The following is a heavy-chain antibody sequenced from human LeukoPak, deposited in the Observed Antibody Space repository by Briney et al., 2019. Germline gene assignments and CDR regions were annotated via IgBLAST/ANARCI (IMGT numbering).Heavy chain of an antibody. J-gene: IGHJ4*02. D-gene: IGHD2-2*01. Sequence: GGSLRLSCAASGFTFSRFWMSWVRQAPGKGLEWVANINQDGSEKKYLGSVKGRFTISRDSAKNSLYLQMNSLRAEDTAVYYCARRYCSSTSCTLDYWGQGTLVTVSS. CDR2: INQDGSEK. CDR1: GFTFSRFW. V-gene: IGHV3-7*02. CDR3: ARRYCSSTSCTLDY.